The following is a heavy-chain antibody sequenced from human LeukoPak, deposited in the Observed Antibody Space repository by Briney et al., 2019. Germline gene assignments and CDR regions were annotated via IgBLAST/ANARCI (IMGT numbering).Heavy chain of an antibody. CDR2: INHSGST. Sequence: SETLSLTCAVYGGSFSGYYWSWIRQPPGKGLEWIGEINHSGSTNYNPSLKSRVTISVDTSKNQFSLKLSSVTAADTAVYYCARDPPRPLWSGYYSGHTYGMDVWGQGTTVTVSS. J-gene: IGHJ6*02. CDR3: ARDPPRPLWSGYYSGHTYGMDV. V-gene: IGHV4-34*01. D-gene: IGHD3-3*01. CDR1: GGSFSGYY.